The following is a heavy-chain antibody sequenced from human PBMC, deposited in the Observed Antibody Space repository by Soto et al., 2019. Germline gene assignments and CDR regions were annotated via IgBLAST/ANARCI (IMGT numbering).Heavy chain of an antibody. J-gene: IGHJ5*02. CDR3: ARESSSYNWFDP. V-gene: IGHV3-48*02. Sequence: PWGSLRLSCAASGFTFSSYSMNWVRQAPGKGLEWVSYISSTSSTIYFADSVKGRFTISRDNAKNSLYLQMNSLRDEDTAVYYCARESSSYNWFDPWGQGTLVTVSS. CDR1: GFTFSSYS. CDR2: ISSTSSTI. D-gene: IGHD6-13*01.